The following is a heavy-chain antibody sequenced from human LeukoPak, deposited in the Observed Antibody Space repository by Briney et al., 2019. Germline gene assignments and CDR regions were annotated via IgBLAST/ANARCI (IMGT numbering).Heavy chain of an antibody. Sequence: GGSLRLSCAASGFTFSDYYMSWIRQAPGKGLEWVSYISSSGSTIYYADSVKGRFTISRDNAKNSLYLQMNSLRAEDTAVYYCARDILTGYIDFDYWGQGTLVTVSS. V-gene: IGHV3-11*01. CDR1: GFTFSDYY. J-gene: IGHJ4*02. CDR3: ARDILTGYIDFDY. CDR2: ISSSGSTI. D-gene: IGHD3-9*01.